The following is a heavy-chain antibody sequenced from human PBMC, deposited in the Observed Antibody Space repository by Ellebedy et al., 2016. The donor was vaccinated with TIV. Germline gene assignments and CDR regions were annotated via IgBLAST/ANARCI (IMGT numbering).Heavy chain of an antibody. J-gene: IGHJ6*02. CDR1: GGSINNYY. V-gene: IGHV4-59*01. CDR2: IHHSGNS. CDR3: ARDLGRYGMDV. Sequence: SETLSLTCSVSGGSINNYYWTWIRQPPGQGLEWIGDIHHSGNSHIHPSLKSRVTLSLDTSKNQFSLGLTSVTAADTATYYCARDLGRYGMDVWGQGTTVTVSS.